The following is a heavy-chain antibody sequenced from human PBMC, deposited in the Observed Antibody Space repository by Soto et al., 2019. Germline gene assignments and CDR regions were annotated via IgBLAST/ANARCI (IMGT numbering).Heavy chain of an antibody. CDR2: IYHSGST. V-gene: IGHV4-30-2*01. J-gene: IGHJ4*02. Sequence: QLQLQESGSGLVKPSQTLSLTCAVSGGSISSGGSSWTWIRQPPGKGLEWIGYIYHSGSTYYNPSLKSRVTLSVDRSQNQFSLKLTSGTAADTAVYDCARGAVVNFDYWGQGTLVTVSS. CDR3: ARGAVVNFDY. CDR1: GGSISSGGSS. D-gene: IGHD5-18*01.